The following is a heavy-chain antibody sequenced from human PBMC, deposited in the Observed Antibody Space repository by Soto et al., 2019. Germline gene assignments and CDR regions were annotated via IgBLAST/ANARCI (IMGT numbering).Heavy chain of an antibody. Sequence: QLQLQESGPGLVKPSETLSLTCTVSGGSISSSSYYWGWIRQPPGKGLEWIGSIYYSGSTYYNPSLKSRVTISVATSKNQFSLKLSSVPAADTAVYYCARLEATGEPEYWYFDLWGRGTLVTVSS. CDR2: IYYSGST. D-gene: IGHD7-27*01. V-gene: IGHV4-39*01. CDR3: ARLEATGEPEYWYFDL. J-gene: IGHJ2*01. CDR1: GGSISSSSYY.